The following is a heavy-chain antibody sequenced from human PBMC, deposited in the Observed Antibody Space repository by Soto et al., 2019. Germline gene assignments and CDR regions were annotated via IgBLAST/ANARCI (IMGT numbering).Heavy chain of an antibody. V-gene: IGHV3-33*01. Sequence: PGGSLRLSCAASGFTFSSYGLHWVRQAPGKGLEWVAVIWYDGSTKYYADSVKGRFTISRDNSKNTLYLQMNSLRAEDTAVYYCASSRYSSSANYYYYGMDVWGQGTTVTVSS. CDR2: IWYDGSTK. CDR3: ASSRYSSSANYYYYGMDV. J-gene: IGHJ6*02. D-gene: IGHD6-6*01. CDR1: GFTFSSYG.